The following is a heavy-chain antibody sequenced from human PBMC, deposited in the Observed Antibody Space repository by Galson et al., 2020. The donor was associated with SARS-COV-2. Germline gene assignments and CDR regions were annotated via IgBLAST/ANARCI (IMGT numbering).Heavy chain of an antibody. Sequence: GSLRLSCAASGFTFSSYSMNWVRQAPGKGLEWVSSISSSSSYIYYADSVKGRFTISRDNAKNSLYLQMNSLRAEDTAVYYCARVSGAWYYYDSSGYADYWGQGTLVTVSS. J-gene: IGHJ4*02. CDR3: ARVSGAWYYYDSSGYADY. CDR2: ISSSSSYI. D-gene: IGHD3-22*01. CDR1: GFTFSSYS. V-gene: IGHV3-21*01.